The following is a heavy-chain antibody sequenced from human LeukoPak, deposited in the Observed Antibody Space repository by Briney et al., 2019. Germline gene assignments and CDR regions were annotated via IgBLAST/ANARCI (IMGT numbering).Heavy chain of an antibody. CDR2: IYYSGST. Sequence: SETLSLTCAVSGGSISSYYWSWIRQPPGKGLEWIGYIYYSGSTNYNLSLKSRVTISVDPSKNHFSLNLNSVTAADTAVYYCAIDRSSGYQGSFDIWGQGTIVTVSS. V-gene: IGHV4-59*01. CDR1: GGSISSYY. J-gene: IGHJ3*02. CDR3: AIDRSSGYQGSFDI. D-gene: IGHD3-22*01.